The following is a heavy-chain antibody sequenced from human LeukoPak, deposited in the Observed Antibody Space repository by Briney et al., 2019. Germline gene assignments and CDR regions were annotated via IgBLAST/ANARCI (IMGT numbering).Heavy chain of an antibody. D-gene: IGHD6-13*01. V-gene: IGHV3-23*01. Sequence: GGSLRLSCAASGFTFSSYGMSWVRQAPGKGLEWVSAISGSGGSTYYADFVKGRFTISRDNAKNTLYLQMNSLRAEDTAVYYCASAPGIAAPNWGQGTLVTVSS. CDR2: ISGSGGST. CDR3: ASAPGIAAPN. CDR1: GFTFSSYG. J-gene: IGHJ4*02.